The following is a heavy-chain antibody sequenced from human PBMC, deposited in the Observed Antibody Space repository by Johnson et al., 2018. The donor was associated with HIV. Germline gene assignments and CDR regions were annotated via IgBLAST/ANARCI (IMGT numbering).Heavy chain of an antibody. CDR3: AKDLPSGWDGGDAFDI. D-gene: IGHD6-19*01. J-gene: IGHJ3*02. CDR2: IRYDGSNK. V-gene: IGHV3-30*02. CDR1: GFTFSSYG. Sequence: QVQLVESGGGVVQTGGSLRLSCAASGFTFSSYGMHWVRQAPGKGLEWVAFIRYDGSNKYYVDSVKGRLTISRDNAKNSLYLQVNSLRAEDTAVYYCAKDLPSGWDGGDAFDIWGQGTMVIVSS.